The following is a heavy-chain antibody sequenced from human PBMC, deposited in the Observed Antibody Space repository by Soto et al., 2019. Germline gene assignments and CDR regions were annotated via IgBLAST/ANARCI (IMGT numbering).Heavy chain of an antibody. J-gene: IGHJ4*02. CDR2: ISGTGGST. D-gene: IGHD6-13*01. V-gene: IGHV3-23*01. CDR1: GGTFIGYA. CDR3: AKGEAAAGSGGYFDS. Sequence: VVSLGLSCAASGGTFIGYAMNWVRQAPGKGLEWVSAISGTGGSTYYADSVKGRFTVSRDSSKNTLYLQMNSLRAEDTAVYYCAKGEAAAGSGGYFDSWGQGTLVTVSS.